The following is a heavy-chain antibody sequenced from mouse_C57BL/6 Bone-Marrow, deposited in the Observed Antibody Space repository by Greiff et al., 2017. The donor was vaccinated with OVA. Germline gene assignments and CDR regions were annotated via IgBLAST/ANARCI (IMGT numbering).Heavy chain of an antibody. CDR2: IDPSDSYT. V-gene: IGHV1-69*01. CDR1: GYTFTSYW. Sequence: QVQLKQPGAELVMPGASVTLSCKASGYTFTSYWMHWVTQRPGQGLEWIGEIDPSDSYTNYNQKFKGQSTLTVDKSSSTAYMQLGSLTSEDSAVYYCARQAYYSNFDYCGQGTTLTVAS. J-gene: IGHJ2*01. D-gene: IGHD2-5*01. CDR3: ARQAYYSNFDY.